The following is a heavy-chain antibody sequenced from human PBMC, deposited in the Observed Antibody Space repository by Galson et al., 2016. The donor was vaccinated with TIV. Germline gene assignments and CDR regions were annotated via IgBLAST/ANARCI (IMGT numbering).Heavy chain of an antibody. J-gene: IGHJ6*01. D-gene: IGHD3-3*01. CDR3: ARPSPVPIFGVGIPKSGMDV. V-gene: IGHV1-2*02. Sequence: SVKVSCKASGYTFTGYYMHWVRQAPGQGLEWMGWINPDSGDTNYSQKFQGRVTMTRDTSINTAYMELSNLKSDDTAVYYCARPSPVPIFGVGIPKSGMDVWGQGTTVTVSS. CDR1: GYTFTGYY. CDR2: INPDSGDT.